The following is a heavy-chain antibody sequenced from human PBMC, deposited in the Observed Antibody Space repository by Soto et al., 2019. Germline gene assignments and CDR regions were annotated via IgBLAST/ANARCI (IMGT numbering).Heavy chain of an antibody. CDR2: IDPSDSYT. CDR1: GYSFISYW. V-gene: IGHV5-10-1*01. D-gene: IGHD1-26*01. Sequence: PGESLKISCKGSGYSFISYWISWVRQMPGKGLEWMGRIDPSDSYTNYSPSFQGHVTISADKSISTAYLQWSSLKASDTAMYYCAGRAVGATHYYYYYGMDVWGQGTTVTVSS. CDR3: AGRAVGATHYYYYYGMDV. J-gene: IGHJ6*02.